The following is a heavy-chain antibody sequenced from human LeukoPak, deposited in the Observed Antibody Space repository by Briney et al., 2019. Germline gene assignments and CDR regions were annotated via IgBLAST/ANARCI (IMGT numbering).Heavy chain of an antibody. CDR3: ARHHSGYYDFWSGYYSPHDAFDI. J-gene: IGHJ3*02. Sequence: SETLSLTCTVSGGSISSSSYYWGWIRQPPGKGLEWIGSIYYSGSTYYNPSLKSRVTISVDTSKNQFSLKLSSVTAADTAVYYCARHHSGYYDFWSGYYSPHDAFDIWGQGTMVTVSS. CDR1: GGSISSSSYY. V-gene: IGHV4-39*01. CDR2: IYYSGST. D-gene: IGHD3-3*01.